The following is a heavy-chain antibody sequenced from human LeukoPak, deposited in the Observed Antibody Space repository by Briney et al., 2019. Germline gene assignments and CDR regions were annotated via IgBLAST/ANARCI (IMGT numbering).Heavy chain of an antibody. J-gene: IGHJ4*02. Sequence: PGGSLRLSCAASGFTFSSYAMHWVRQAPGKGLEWVAVISYDGSNKYYADSVKGRFTISRDNSKNTLYLQMNSLRAEDTAVYYCAKRLPTSMIVVWGQGTLVTVSS. CDR3: AKRLPTSMIVV. V-gene: IGHV3-30-3*02. CDR2: ISYDGSNK. CDR1: GFTFSSYA. D-gene: IGHD3-22*01.